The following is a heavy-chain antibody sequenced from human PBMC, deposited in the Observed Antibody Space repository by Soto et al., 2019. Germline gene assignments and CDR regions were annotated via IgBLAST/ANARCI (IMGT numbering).Heavy chain of an antibody. Sequence: GGSLRLSCAASGFTFSSYWMSWVRQAPGKGLEWVANIKQDGSEKYYVDSVKGRFTISRDNAKNSLYLQMNSLRAEDTAVYYCARDVNSYDFWSGYYLDYFDYWGQGTLVTVSS. CDR2: IKQDGSEK. CDR1: GFTFSSYW. V-gene: IGHV3-7*01. J-gene: IGHJ4*02. D-gene: IGHD3-3*01. CDR3: ARDVNSYDFWSGYYLDYFDY.